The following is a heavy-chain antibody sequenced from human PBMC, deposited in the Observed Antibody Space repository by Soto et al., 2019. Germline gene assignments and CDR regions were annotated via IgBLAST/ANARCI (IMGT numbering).Heavy chain of an antibody. V-gene: IGHV3-23*01. CDR3: AKVRATTTVNSYFDS. J-gene: IGHJ4*02. CDR2: ISGGGGSR. CDR1: GFTFATYA. D-gene: IGHD4-17*01. Sequence: GGSLRLSCAASGFTFATYAMRWVRQAPGKGLEWVSAISGGGGSRFYADSVKGRFTISRDNSNNTLYLQMDSLRAGDTAVYFCAKVRATTTVNSYFDSWGQGTLVTVSS.